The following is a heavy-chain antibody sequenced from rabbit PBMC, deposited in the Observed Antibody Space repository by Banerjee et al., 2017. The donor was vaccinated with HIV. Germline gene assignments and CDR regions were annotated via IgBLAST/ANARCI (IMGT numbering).Heavy chain of an antibody. CDR3: ARGGILVAGALNL. J-gene: IGHJ4*01. D-gene: IGHD4-1*01. Sequence: QEQLVESGGGLVTLGGSLKLSCKASGIDFSSYWMSWVRQAPGKGLERIGFINTGSGSAYYASWAKGRFTISKTSSTTVTLQMTSLTAADTATYFCARGGILVAGALNLWGQGTLVTVS. CDR1: GIDFSSYW. V-gene: IGHV1S45*01. CDR2: INTGSGSA.